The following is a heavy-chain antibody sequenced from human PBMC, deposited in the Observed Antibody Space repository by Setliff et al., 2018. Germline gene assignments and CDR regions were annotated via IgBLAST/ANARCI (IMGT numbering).Heavy chain of an antibody. Sequence: TLSLTCTVSGGSISTTDYYWGWIRQPPGKGLEWIGCVYYSGNTYYCPSLKSRVTMFVDTSKNQFSLMLYSVTAADTAIYYCARYDSSGYSENYYFDYWGQGTLVTVSS. J-gene: IGHJ4*02. CDR3: ARYDSSGYSENYYFDY. V-gene: IGHV4-39*07. CDR2: VYYSGNT. CDR1: GGSISTTDYY. D-gene: IGHD3-22*01.